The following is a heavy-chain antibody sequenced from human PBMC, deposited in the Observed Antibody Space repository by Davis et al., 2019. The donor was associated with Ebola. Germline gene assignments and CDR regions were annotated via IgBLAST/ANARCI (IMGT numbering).Heavy chain of an antibody. J-gene: IGHJ4*02. V-gene: IGHV3-23*01. CDR3: AKIPPGYCTSGSCPLDY. Sequence: GGSLRPSCPPSGFSFSTFAMPRVRQAPGKGLGWVSTISSSGGDRYYADSVKGRFTISRDNSKKTLYLQVNSLRAEDTATYYCAKIPPGYCTSGSCPLDYWGQGTQVTVSS. CDR2: ISSSGGDR. CDR1: GFSFSTFA. D-gene: IGHD2-8*01.